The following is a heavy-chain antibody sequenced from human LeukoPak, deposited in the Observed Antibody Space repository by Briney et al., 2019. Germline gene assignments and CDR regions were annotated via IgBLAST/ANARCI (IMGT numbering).Heavy chain of an antibody. J-gene: IGHJ6*03. V-gene: IGHV4-61*02. CDR2: IHTSGST. CDR1: GGSISSSSYY. CDR3: ARDRYYYGSGSYPYMDV. D-gene: IGHD3-10*01. Sequence: PSETLSLTCTVSGGSISSSSYYWSWIRQPAGKGLEWIGRIHTSGSTNYNPSLKSRVTMSVDTSKNQFSLKLSSVTAVDTAVYYCARDRYYYGSGSYPYMDVWGKGTTVTISS.